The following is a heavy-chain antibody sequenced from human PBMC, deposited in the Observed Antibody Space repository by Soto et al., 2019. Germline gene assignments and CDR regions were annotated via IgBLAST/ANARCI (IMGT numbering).Heavy chain of an antibody. V-gene: IGHV4-34*01. D-gene: IGHD1-1*01. CDR1: GGSFSGYS. Sequence: QVQLQQWGAGLLKPSETLFLTCAVYGGSFSGYSWIWIRQPPGKGLEWIGEINHSGSTSYNPSLKSPVTISLDTSKDQFSLQLSSVTAADTAVYYCARSTGRLDYWGQGTLVTVSS. CDR3: ARSTGRLDY. CDR2: INHSGST. J-gene: IGHJ4*02.